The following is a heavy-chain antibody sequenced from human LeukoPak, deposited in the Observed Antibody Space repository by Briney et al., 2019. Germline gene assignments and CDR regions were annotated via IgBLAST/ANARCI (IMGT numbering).Heavy chain of an antibody. CDR3: ARDWRDGYNYYFDY. J-gene: IGHJ4*02. D-gene: IGHD5-24*01. CDR2: ISAYNDNT. CDR1: GYTFTSYG. V-gene: IGHV1-18*01. Sequence: GASVKVSCKASGYTFTSYGISWVRQAPGQGLEWMGWISAYNDNTNYAQKLRGRVTMTTDTSTSTAYMELRSLRSDDTAVYYCARDWRDGYNYYFDYWGQGTLVTVSS.